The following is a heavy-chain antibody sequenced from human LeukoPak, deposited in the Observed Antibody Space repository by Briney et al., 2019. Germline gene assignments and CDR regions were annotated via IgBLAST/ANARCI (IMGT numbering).Heavy chain of an antibody. CDR2: ISDSGGRT. V-gene: IGHV3-23*01. J-gene: IGHJ3*02. CDR1: GFIFSNFP. CDR3: AKYVLVTGADAFDI. D-gene: IGHD2-8*02. Sequence: GGSLRLSCAASGFIFSNFPMTWVRQAPGKGLEWVSCISDSGGRTYYVDSVKGRFTISRDNSQNTLYLQMNSLRAEDTALYYCAKYVLVTGADAFDIWGQGTMVAVSS.